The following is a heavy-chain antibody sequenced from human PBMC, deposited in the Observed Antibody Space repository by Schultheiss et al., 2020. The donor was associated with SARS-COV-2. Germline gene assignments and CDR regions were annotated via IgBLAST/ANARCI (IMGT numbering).Heavy chain of an antibody. CDR3: ARDQLITMVRGVISYYYYYGMDV. CDR1: GFTFSSYW. Sequence: GGSLRLSCAASGFTFSSYWMHWVRQAPGKGLVWVSRINSDGSSTSYADSVKGRFTISRDNAKNSLYLQMNSLRAEDTAVYYCARDQLITMVRGVISYYYYYGMDVWGQGTTVTVSS. V-gene: IGHV3-74*01. D-gene: IGHD3-10*01. J-gene: IGHJ6*02. CDR2: INSDGSST.